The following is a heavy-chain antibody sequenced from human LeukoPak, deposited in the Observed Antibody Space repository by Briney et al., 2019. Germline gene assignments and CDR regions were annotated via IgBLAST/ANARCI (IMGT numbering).Heavy chain of an antibody. D-gene: IGHD1-26*01. CDR3: ARGRIGHDY. J-gene: IGHJ4*02. CDR1: GFTFSSYE. Sequence: PGGSLRLSCAASGFTFSSYEMNWVRQAPGKGLEWVSYISSSASTIYYADSVKGRFTISRDNAKKSLYLQMNSLRVEDTAVYYCARGRIGHDYWGQGTLVTVSS. CDR2: ISSSASTI. V-gene: IGHV3-48*03.